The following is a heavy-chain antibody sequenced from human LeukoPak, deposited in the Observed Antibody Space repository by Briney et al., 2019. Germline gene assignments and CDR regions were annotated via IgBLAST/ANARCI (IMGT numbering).Heavy chain of an antibody. J-gene: IGHJ4*02. D-gene: IGHD4-11*01. CDR1: GFTFSSYS. Sequence: GGSLRLSCAASGFTFSSYSMNWVRQAPGKGLGWVSSISSSSSYIYYADSVKGRFTISRDNAKNSLYLQMNSLRAEDTAVYYCARVDSNYVFDYWGQGTLVTVSS. CDR3: ARVDSNYVFDY. CDR2: ISSSSSYI. V-gene: IGHV3-21*01.